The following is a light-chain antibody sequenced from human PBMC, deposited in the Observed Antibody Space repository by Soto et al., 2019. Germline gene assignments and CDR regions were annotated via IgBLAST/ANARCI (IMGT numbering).Light chain of an antibody. V-gene: IGLV2-8*01. CDR3: KSYAGSNTYV. CDR2: EVV. Sequence: QSVLTQPPSASGSPGQSVTISCTGTKNDIGVYDFVSWYQHHPGKAPRLIIYEVVQRPSGVPDRFSGSKSGNTASLTVSGLQAADEADYFCKSYAGSNTYVFGSGCKVTVL. CDR1: KNDIGVYDF. J-gene: IGLJ1*01.